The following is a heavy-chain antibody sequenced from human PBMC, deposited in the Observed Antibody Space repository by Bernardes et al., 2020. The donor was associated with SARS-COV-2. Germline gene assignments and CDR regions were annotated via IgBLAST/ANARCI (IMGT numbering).Heavy chain of an antibody. D-gene: IGHD2-15*01. Sequence: SETLSLTCTVSGGPINSDDSSWGWLRQPPGQGLEWIGYIYHSGGSYYNPSLETRVTISILKSKRQFSLKLRSVTAADTAVYYCARGAAAFDIWGQGTVVTVSS. CDR1: GGPINSDDSS. J-gene: IGHJ3*02. CDR3: ARGAAAFDI. V-gene: IGHV4-30-2*01. CDR2: IYHSGGS.